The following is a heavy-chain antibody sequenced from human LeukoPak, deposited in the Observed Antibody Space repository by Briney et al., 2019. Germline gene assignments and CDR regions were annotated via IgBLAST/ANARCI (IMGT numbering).Heavy chain of an antibody. D-gene: IGHD2-8*01. CDR3: ARHEWHPSMDV. CDR1: GGSISGSIHY. V-gene: IGHV4-39*01. CDR2: INSSGST. Sequence: PSETLSLTCTVSGGSISGSIHYYDWILQPPGNGLEWIGDINSSGSTDYNPSLKSRVTISVDTSKNQFFLRLSSVTTADTAVYYCARHEWHPSMDVWGQETTVTVSS. J-gene: IGHJ6*02.